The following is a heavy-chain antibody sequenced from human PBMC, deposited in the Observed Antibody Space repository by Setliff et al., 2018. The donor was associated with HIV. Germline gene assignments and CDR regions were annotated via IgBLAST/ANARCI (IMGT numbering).Heavy chain of an antibody. J-gene: IGHJ5*02. CDR2: IYNSEMI. V-gene: IGHV4-59*01. CDR1: GASISSDT. Sequence: SETLSLTCIVSGASISSDTWSWIRQPPGKGLQWVGFIYNSEMINYNPSLKSRVSMSLDTSKNQFSLKLTSVTAADTAVYYCARGGTSSNWFDPWGQGTLVTVSS. CDR3: ARGGTSSNWFDP. D-gene: IGHD1-26*01.